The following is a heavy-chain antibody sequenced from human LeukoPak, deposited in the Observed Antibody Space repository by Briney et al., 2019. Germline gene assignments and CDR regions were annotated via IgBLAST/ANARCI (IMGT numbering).Heavy chain of an antibody. CDR2: IRSSSET. Sequence: GGSLRLSCAASGFIFSRYTMNWVRQAPGKGLEWVSHIRSSSETFYADSVKGRFTISRDNARNSLYLQMNNLRGEDTAIYYCARDAGNSGYGCDLWGQGTLVTVSS. CDR1: GFIFSRYT. J-gene: IGHJ5*02. CDR3: ARDAGNSGYGCDL. D-gene: IGHD5-12*01. V-gene: IGHV3-48*01.